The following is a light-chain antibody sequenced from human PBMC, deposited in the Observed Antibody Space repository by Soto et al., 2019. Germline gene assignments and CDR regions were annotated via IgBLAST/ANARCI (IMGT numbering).Light chain of an antibody. CDR1: QSSNRH. CDR3: QQSFTTASIT. J-gene: IGKJ5*01. Sequence: DIQMTQYPSSLSASVGDRVTITCRASQSSNRHLNWYQHKPGKAPKLLIYAASSLQNGVPSRFRGGGSGTEFTLSINSLQPEDFGTYYCQQSFTTASITFGQGTRLEIK. V-gene: IGKV1-39*01. CDR2: AAS.